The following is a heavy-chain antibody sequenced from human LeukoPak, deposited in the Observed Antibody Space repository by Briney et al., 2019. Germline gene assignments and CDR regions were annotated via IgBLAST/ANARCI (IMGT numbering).Heavy chain of an antibody. V-gene: IGHV1-18*01. D-gene: IGHD3-22*01. CDR3: ARETTPRYDSSGYRPPLFDY. CDR2: ISAYNGNV. J-gene: IGHJ4*02. Sequence: GASVKVSCKSSGYTFTSYGISWVRQAPGQGLEWMGWISAYNGNVNYAQKLQGRVTMTTDTSTSTVYMELRSLRSDDTAVYYCARETTPRYDSSGYRPPLFDYWGQGTLVTVSS. CDR1: GYTFTSYG.